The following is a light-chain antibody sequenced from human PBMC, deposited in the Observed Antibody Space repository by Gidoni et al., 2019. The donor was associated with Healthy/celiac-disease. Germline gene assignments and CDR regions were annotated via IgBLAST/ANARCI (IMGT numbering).Light chain of an antibody. CDR3: SSYTSSSTLGV. CDR1: SSDVGGYNY. CDR2: DVR. J-gene: IGLJ1*01. V-gene: IGLV2-14*01. Sequence: QSALPQPASVSGSPGQSITISCTGTSSDVGGYNYVSWYQQHPGKAPNLMIYDVRNRPSGVSNRFSGSKSGNTASLTISGLQAEDEADYYCSSYTSSSTLGVFGTGTKVTVL.